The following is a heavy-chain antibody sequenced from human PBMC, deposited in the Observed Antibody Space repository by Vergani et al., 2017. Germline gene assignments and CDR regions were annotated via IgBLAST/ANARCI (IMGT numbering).Heavy chain of an antibody. D-gene: IGHD3-22*01. CDR1: GFTFSTYV. Sequence: EVQLLESGGGLVQPGGSLRLSCAASGFTFSTYVMTWVRQAPGKGLEWVSTISSDGGSTYYADSVKGRFTISRDNSKNTLSLQMNSLTAEDTAIYYCAGPQGTSAYYYGWFDYWGQGILVTVSS. J-gene: IGHJ4*02. CDR2: ISSDGGST. CDR3: AGPQGTSAYYYGWFDY. V-gene: IGHV3-23*01.